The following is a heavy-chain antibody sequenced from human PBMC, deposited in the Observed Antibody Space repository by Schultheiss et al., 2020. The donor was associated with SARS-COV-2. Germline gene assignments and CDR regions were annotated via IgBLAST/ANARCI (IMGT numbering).Heavy chain of an antibody. Sequence: GESLKISCAASGFTFSSYEMNWVRQAPGKGLEWVSFISSSGSSIYYADSVKGRFTVSRDNAKDSLYLQMNSLRVEDTAVYYCARDEEVHLWEYDAFDIWGQGTMVTVSS. CDR1: GFTFSSYE. CDR3: ARDEEVHLWEYDAFDI. V-gene: IGHV3-48*03. CDR2: ISSSGSSI. J-gene: IGHJ3*02. D-gene: IGHD1-1*01.